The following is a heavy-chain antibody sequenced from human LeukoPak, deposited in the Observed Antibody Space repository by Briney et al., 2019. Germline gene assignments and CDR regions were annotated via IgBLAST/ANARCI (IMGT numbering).Heavy chain of an antibody. J-gene: IGHJ6*02. CDR1: GGTFSSYA. CDR2: IIPIGGPT. Sequence: SVKVSCKASGGTFSSYAITWVRQAPGQGLEWMGGIIPIGGPTKYAQKFQGRVTITADESTSTAYMELSSLRSEDTAVYYCASVYKNGMDVWGQGTTVTVSS. V-gene: IGHV1-69*01. D-gene: IGHD5-24*01. CDR3: ASVYKNGMDV.